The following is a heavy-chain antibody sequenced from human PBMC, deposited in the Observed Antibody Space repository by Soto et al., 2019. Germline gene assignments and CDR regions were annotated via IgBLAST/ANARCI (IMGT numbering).Heavy chain of an antibody. Sequence: GESLKISCKGSGYSFTSYWISWVRQMPGKGLEWMGRIDPSDSYTNYSPSFQGHVTISADKSISTAYLQWSSLKASDTAMYYCARQFSSGWYEASTDYWGQGTLVTVSS. D-gene: IGHD6-19*01. J-gene: IGHJ4*02. CDR3: ARQFSSGWYEASTDY. CDR2: IDPSDSYT. V-gene: IGHV5-10-1*01. CDR1: GYSFTSYW.